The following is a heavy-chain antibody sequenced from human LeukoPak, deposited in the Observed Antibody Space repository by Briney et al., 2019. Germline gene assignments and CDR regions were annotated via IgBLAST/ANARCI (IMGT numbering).Heavy chain of an antibody. J-gene: IGHJ4*02. CDR2: IYYSGST. CDR1: GGTISSSSYY. V-gene: IGHV4-39*01. D-gene: IGHD3-16*01. Sequence: SETLSLTCTVSGGTISSSSYYWGWVRQHPGKGLEWIGSIYYSGSTYYNSALNSRLTISVDTSKNQFSLNLASVTAADTAVYYCASHRHNGGHHFWGQGTLVTVSS. CDR3: ASHRHNGGHHF.